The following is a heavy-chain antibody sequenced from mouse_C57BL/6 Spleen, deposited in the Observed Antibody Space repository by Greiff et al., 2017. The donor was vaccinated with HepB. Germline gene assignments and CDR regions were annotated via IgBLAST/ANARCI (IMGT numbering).Heavy chain of an antibody. Sequence: EVKLVESGEGLVKPGGSLKLSCAASGFTFSSYAMSWVRQTPEKRLEWVAYISSGGDYIYYADTVKGRFTISRDNARNTLYLQMSSLKSEDTAMYYCTRDPLLGYFDYWGQGTTLTVSS. V-gene: IGHV5-9-1*02. CDR2: ISSGGDYI. D-gene: IGHD2-10*01. CDR1: GFTFSSYA. CDR3: TRDPLLGYFDY. J-gene: IGHJ2*01.